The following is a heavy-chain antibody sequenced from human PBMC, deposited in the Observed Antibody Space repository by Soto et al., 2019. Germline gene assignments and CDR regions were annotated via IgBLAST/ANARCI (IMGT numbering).Heavy chain of an antibody. V-gene: IGHV3-11*01. D-gene: IGHD4-17*01. J-gene: IGHJ4*02. Sequence: PVGSLRLSCAASGFTFSDYYMSWIRQAPGKGLEWVSYISSSGSTIYYADSVKGRFTISRDNAKNSLYLQMNSLRAEDTAVYYCARDIDYGGNSKVAYWGQGTLVTVSS. CDR3: ARDIDYGGNSKVAY. CDR1: GFTFSDYY. CDR2: ISSSGSTI.